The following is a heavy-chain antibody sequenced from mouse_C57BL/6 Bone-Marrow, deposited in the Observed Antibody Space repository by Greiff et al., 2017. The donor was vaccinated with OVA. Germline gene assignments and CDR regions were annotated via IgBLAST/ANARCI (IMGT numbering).Heavy chain of an antibody. CDR1: GFTFSSYA. Sequence: EVMLVESGGGLVKPGGSLKLSCAASGFTFSSYAMSWVRQTPEKRLEWVATISDGGSYTYYPDNVKGRFTISRDNAKNNLYLQMSHLKSEDTAMYYCARGRNYYGSSYHFDYWGQGTTLTVSS. J-gene: IGHJ2*01. CDR3: ARGRNYYGSSYHFDY. CDR2: ISDGGSYT. V-gene: IGHV5-4*03. D-gene: IGHD1-1*01.